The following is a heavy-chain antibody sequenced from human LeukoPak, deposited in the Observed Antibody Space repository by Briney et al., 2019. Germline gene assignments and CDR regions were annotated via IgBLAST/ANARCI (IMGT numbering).Heavy chain of an antibody. CDR2: IRYDGSNK. CDR1: GFTFSSYR. J-gene: IGHJ6*03. CDR3: AKEASYYYYYMDV. Sequence: GGSLRLSCEASGFTFSSYRMHWVRQAPGKGLEWVAFIRYDGSNKYYADSVKGRFTISRDNSKNTLYLQMNSLRAEDTAVYYCAKEASYYYYYMDVWGKGTTVTISS. V-gene: IGHV3-30*02.